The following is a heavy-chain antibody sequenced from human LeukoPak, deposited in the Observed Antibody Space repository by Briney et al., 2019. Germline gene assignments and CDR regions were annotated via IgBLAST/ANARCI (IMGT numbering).Heavy chain of an antibody. J-gene: IGHJ4*02. D-gene: IGHD6-13*01. CDR3: ARGAGIAAAGPEIFFDY. V-gene: IGHV4-4*07. Sequence: PSETLSLTCTVSGGSISSYYWSWIRQPAGQGLEWIGRIYTSGSTNYNPSLKSRVTMSVDTSKNQFSLKLSSVTAADTAVYYCARGAGIAAAGPEIFFDYWGQGTLVTVSS. CDR1: GGSISSYY. CDR2: IYTSGST.